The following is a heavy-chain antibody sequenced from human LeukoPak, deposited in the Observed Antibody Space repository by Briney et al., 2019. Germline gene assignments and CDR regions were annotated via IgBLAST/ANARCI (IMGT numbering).Heavy chain of an antibody. CDR2: IYYSGST. D-gene: IGHD1-26*01. V-gene: IGHV4-30-4*08. CDR1: GGSISSGDYY. Sequence: SETLSLTCTVSGGSISSGDYYWSWIRQPPGKGLEWIGYIYYSGSTYYNPSLKSRVTISVDTSKNQFSLKLSSVTAADTAVYYCARDLVGATHFDYWGQGTLVTVSS. J-gene: IGHJ4*02. CDR3: ARDLVGATHFDY.